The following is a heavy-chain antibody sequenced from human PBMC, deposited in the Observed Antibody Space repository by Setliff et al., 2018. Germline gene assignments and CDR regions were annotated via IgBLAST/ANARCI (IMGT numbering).Heavy chain of an antibody. CDR2: IRDDGGDE. Sequence: GESLKISCAASGFTFSGYGMRWVRQAPGKGLEWVAVIRDDGGDEDYADSVKGRFIISRDNSKNTLYLQMNSLRHEDTAVYYCAKDGSDFYWYFDVWGRGTLVTVSS. V-gene: IGHV3-30*02. D-gene: IGHD2-21*02. J-gene: IGHJ2*01. CDR3: AKDGSDFYWYFDV. CDR1: GFTFSGYG.